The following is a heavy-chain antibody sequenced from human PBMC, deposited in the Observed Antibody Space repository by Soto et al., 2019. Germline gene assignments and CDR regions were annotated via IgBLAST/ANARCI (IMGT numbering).Heavy chain of an antibody. CDR2: TYYRSKWHN. CDR3: ARVVGGEPDH. Sequence: SQTPSLTCAISEDSVGSKSAACNWIRQSQSRDLEGLGRTYYRSKWHNDYAPSVKSRITINPDTSKNQFSQQLKSATPEDTAIYYCARVVGGEPDHLSLGT. CDR1: EDSVGSKSAA. V-gene: IGHV6-1*01. D-gene: IGHD3-16*01. J-gene: IGHJ5*02.